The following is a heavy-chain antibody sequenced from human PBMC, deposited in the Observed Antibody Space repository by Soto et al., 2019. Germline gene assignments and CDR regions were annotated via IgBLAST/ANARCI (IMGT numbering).Heavy chain of an antibody. CDR2: FIPVYRTL. CDR3: STGVIWIGYFTVDS. Sequence: QVQLVQSGAEVKKPGSSVKVSCKASGGSFGNSAINWVRQTPGQGLEWLGGFIPVYRTLNYAQKFQGRVTITADESTGTAFMTLSSLASDDTAVYYCSTGVIWIGYFTVDSRGQGTRVTVSS. V-gene: IGHV1-69*01. J-gene: IGHJ4*02. CDR1: GGSFGNSA. D-gene: IGHD3-3*01.